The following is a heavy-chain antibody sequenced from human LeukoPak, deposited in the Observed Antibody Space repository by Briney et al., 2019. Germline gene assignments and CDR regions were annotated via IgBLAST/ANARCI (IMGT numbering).Heavy chain of an antibody. CDR1: GGSISSGGYY. V-gene: IGHV4-30-2*01. J-gene: IGHJ4*02. Sequence: SETLSLTCTVSGGSISSGGYYWSWIRQPPGKGLEWIGYIYHSGSTYYNPSLKSRVTISVDRSKNQFSLKLSSVTAADTAVYYCAKTYSSSSEFDYWGQGTLVTVSS. D-gene: IGHD6-6*01. CDR2: IYHSGST. CDR3: AKTYSSSSEFDY.